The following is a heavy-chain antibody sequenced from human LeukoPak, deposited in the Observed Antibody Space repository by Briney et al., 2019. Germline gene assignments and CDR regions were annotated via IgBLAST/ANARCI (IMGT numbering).Heavy chain of an antibody. CDR3: ARGTAEYFRH. J-gene: IGHJ1*01. CDR2: IYYSGST. Sequence: NPSETLSLTCTVSGGSISSYYWSWIRQPPGKGLEWIGYIYYSGSTNYNPSLKSRVTISVDTSKNQFSLKLSSVTAADTAVYYCARGTAEYFRHWGQGTLVTVSS. D-gene: IGHD2-2*01. V-gene: IGHV4-59*13. CDR1: GGSISSYY.